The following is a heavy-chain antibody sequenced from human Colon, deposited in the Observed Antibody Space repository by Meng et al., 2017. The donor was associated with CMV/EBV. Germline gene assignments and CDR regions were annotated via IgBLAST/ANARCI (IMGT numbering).Heavy chain of an antibody. D-gene: IGHD2-15*01. CDR3: ATLSGRTADFDY. J-gene: IGHJ4*02. CDR2: ISGTGTNT. CDR1: GFTFSSYV. Sequence: EGELLVSGAGLVPPGGSLRLSCPASGFTFSSYVMNWVRQAPGKGLEWVSSISGTGTNTYYADSVKGRFTISRDNSRNTLYLQMNSLRVEDTAIYYCATLSGRTADFDYWGQGTLVTPSPQ. V-gene: IGHV3-23*01.